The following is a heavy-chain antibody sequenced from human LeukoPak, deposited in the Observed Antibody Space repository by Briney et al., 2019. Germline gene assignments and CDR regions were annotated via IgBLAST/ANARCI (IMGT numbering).Heavy chain of an antibody. D-gene: IGHD3-22*01. CDR3: AREGYDGSARGAFDI. Sequence: GGSLRLSCAASGFTFDDYAMHWVRQAPGKGLEWVSGISWNSGSIGYADSVKGRFTISRDNAKNSLYLQMNSLRAEDTAVYYCAREGYDGSARGAFDIWGQGTMVTVSS. J-gene: IGHJ3*02. CDR1: GFTFDDYA. V-gene: IGHV3-9*01. CDR2: ISWNSGSI.